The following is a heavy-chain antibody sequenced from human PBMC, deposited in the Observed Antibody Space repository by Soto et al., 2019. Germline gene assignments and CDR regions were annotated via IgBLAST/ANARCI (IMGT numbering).Heavy chain of an antibody. Sequence: VQLLESGGGVAQPGRSLRLSCRASGFGFSSYGMLWVRQAPGKGPEWVAFISFDGSTQYYADSVRGRFTISRDNSENTLYLQLDILRVEDTATYYCAREGVFGLVKIIPPDYWGQGAQVTVSA. CDR1: GFGFSSYG. CDR3: AREGVFGLVKIIPPDY. D-gene: IGHD3-3*01. CDR2: ISFDGSTQ. V-gene: IGHV3-30*03. J-gene: IGHJ4*02.